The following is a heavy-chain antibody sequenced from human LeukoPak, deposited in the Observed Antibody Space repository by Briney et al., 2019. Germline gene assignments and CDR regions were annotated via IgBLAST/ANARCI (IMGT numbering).Heavy chain of an antibody. V-gene: IGHV4-38-2*02. CDR3: AREEYQLPWSMWFDP. D-gene: IGHD2-2*01. CDR1: GYSLSSGYY. CDR2: IYHSGST. J-gene: IGHJ5*02. Sequence: SETLSLTCTVSGYSLSSGYYWGWIRQPPGKGLEWIGSIYHSGSTYYNPSLKSRVTISVDTSKDQFSLKLSSVTAADTAVYYCAREEYQLPWSMWFDPWGQGTLVTVSS.